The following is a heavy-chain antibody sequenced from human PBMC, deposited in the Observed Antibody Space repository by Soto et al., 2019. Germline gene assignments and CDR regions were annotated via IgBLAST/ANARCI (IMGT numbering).Heavy chain of an antibody. CDR2: IGTSGST. J-gene: IGHJ4*02. CDR1: GFTFSDYY. D-gene: IGHD2-8*01. V-gene: IGHV3-11*05. Sequence: QVQLVESGGGLVKPGGALRPSCAASGFTFSDYYLAWIRQAPGKGLEGVSYIGTSGSTKSADSVKGRFTISRDNAKNSLYLQMNSLRAEDAAVYYCVRDNGGTFDYWGQGTLVTVSS. CDR3: VRDNGGTFDY.